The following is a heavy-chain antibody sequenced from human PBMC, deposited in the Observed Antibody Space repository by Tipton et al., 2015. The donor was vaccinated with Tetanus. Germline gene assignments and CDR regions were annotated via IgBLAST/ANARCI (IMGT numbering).Heavy chain of an antibody. J-gene: IGHJ6*02. V-gene: IGHV1-2*02. CDR3: ARDRGDYIYYGMDV. Sequence: QLVQSGAEMKKPGASVKVSCKASGYTFTGYYIYWVRQAPGQGLGWMGWIDPNSGGTVYAQKFQGRVTMTRDTSISTAYMGLRSLRFDDTAVYYCARDRGDYIYYGMDVWGPGTTVTVS. CDR2: IDPNSGGT. CDR1: GYTFTGYY. D-gene: IGHD3-22*01.